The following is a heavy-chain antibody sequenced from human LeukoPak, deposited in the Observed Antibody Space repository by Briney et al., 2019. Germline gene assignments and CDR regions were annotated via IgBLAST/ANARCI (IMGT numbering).Heavy chain of an antibody. V-gene: IGHV3-9*01. CDR3: AKDLTLSSSRVYYYYYGMDV. D-gene: IGHD6-13*01. CDR2: ISWNSGSI. J-gene: IGHJ6*02. CDR1: GFTFDDYA. Sequence: GGSLRLSCAASGFTFDDYAMHWVRQAPGKGLEWVSGISWNSGSIGYADSVKGRFTISRDNTKNTLYLQMNSLRAEDTAVYYCAKDLTLSSSRVYYYYYGMDVWGQGTTVTVSS.